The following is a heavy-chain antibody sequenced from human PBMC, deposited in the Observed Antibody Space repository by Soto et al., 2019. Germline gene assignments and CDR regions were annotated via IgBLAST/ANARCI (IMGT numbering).Heavy chain of an antibody. CDR2: IHHRGST. J-gene: IGHJ4*02. D-gene: IGHD6-13*01. CDR1: GGSISNGDW. CDR3: ARDQGSHPGD. Sequence: QVQLQESGPGLVRPSGTVSLTCAVSGGSISNGDWWSWVRQPPGKGLEWIGEIHHRGSTNYNPSLKSRVTMSVVPTKNLFSLTLNSVTAADPSFYYCARDQGSHPGDWGQGTLVSVSA. V-gene: IGHV4-4*02.